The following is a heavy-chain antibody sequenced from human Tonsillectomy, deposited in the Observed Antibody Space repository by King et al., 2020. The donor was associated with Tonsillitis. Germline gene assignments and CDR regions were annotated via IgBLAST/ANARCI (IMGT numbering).Heavy chain of an antibody. CDR1: GFTFSSDS. CDR3: ASHLSHDAFDI. V-gene: IGHV3-21*01. CDR2: ISSSSSYI. J-gene: IGHJ3*02. Sequence: VQLVESGGGLVKPGGSLRLSCAASGFTFSSDSMNWVRQAPGKGLEWVSSISSSSSYIYYADSVKGRFTISRDNAKNSLYLQMNSLRAEDTAVYYCASHLSHDAFDIWGQGTMVTVSS.